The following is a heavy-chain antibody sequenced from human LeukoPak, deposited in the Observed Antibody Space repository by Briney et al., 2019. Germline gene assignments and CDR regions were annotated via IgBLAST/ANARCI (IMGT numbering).Heavy chain of an antibody. CDR3: ARDGSLPYQLLSVLDY. CDR2: ISSGSGTI. J-gene: IGHJ4*02. Sequence: GGSLRLSCAASGFTFSTSSMNWVRQAPGKGLEWISYISSGSGTIYYADSVKGRFTISKDTAKNSLSLQMNSLRAEDTAVYYCARDGSLPYQLLSVLDYWGQGTLVTVSS. CDR1: GFTFSTSS. D-gene: IGHD2-2*01. V-gene: IGHV3-48*01.